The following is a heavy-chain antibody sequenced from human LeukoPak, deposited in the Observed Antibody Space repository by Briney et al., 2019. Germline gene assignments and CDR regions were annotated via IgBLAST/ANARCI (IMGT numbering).Heavy chain of an antibody. J-gene: IGHJ5*02. V-gene: IGHV1-18*01. CDR3: ARDSGRFGERNWFDP. D-gene: IGHD3-10*01. CDR1: GYTFTSYG. Sequence: ASVKVSCKASGYTFTSYGISWVRQAPGQGLEWMGWISAYNGNTNYAQKLQGRVTMTTDTSTSTAYMELRSLRSDDTAVYYCARDSGRFGERNWFDPWGQGTLVTVSS. CDR2: ISAYNGNT.